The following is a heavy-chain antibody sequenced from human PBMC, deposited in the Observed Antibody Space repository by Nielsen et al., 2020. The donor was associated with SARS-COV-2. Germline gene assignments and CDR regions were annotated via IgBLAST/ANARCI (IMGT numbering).Heavy chain of an antibody. Sequence: GESLKISCAASGFTFSSYSMNWVRQAPGKGLEWVSSISSSSSYIYYAGSVKGRFTISRDNAKNSLYLQMNSLRAEDTAVYYCARDPLGYYYMDVWGKGTTVTVSS. CDR1: GFTFSSYS. V-gene: IGHV3-21*01. CDR3: ARDPLGYYYMDV. CDR2: ISSSSSYI. J-gene: IGHJ6*03.